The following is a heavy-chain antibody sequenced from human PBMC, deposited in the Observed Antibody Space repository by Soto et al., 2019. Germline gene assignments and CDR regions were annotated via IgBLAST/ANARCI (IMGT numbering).Heavy chain of an antibody. D-gene: IGHD6-19*01. CDR3: ARRSSGWYFDY. Sequence: APGKGLEWVSAISGSGGSTYYADSVKGRFTISRDNSKNTLYLQMNSLRAEDTAVYYCARRSSGWYFDYWGQGTLVTVSS. J-gene: IGHJ4*02. V-gene: IGHV3-23*01. CDR2: ISGSGGST.